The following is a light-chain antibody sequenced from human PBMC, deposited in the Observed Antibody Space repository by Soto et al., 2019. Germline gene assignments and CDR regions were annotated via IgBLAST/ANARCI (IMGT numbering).Light chain of an antibody. CDR2: EVS. J-gene: IGLJ2*01. V-gene: IGLV2-14*01. CDR1: SSDVGGYNY. CDR3: SSYTSSNTVV. Sequence: QSALPQPASVSGSPGQSIAISCTGTSSDVGGYNYVSWYQHHPGKAPKLMIYEVSNRPSGVSNRFSGSKSGNTASLTISGIQAEDEADYYCSSYTSSNTVVFGGGTKVTVL.